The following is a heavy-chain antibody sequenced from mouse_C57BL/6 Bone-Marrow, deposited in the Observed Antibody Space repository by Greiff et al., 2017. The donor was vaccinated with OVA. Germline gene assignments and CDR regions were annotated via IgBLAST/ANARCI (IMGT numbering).Heavy chain of an antibody. Sequence: EVQLQQSGPELVKPGDSVKISCKASGYSFTGYFMNWVMQSHGKSLEWIGRINPYNGDTFYNQKFKGKATLTVDKSSSTAHMELRSLTSEDSAVYYCARAYGSSFSYWYFDVWGTGTTVTVSS. D-gene: IGHD1-1*01. CDR1: GYSFTGYF. CDR3: ARAYGSSFSYWYFDV. CDR2: INPYNGDT. V-gene: IGHV1-20*01. J-gene: IGHJ1*03.